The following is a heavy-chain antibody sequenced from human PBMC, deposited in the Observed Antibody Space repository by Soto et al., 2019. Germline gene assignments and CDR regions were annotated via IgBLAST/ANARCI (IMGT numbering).Heavy chain of an antibody. D-gene: IGHD2-15*01. Sequence: SETLSLTCTVSGGSISSGGYYWSWIPQHPGKGLEWIGYIYYSGSTYCNPSLKSRVTISVDTSKNQFSLKLSSVTAADTAVYYCARDRWSLLYYYGMDVWGQGTTVTVSS. CDR3: ARDRWSLLYYYGMDV. J-gene: IGHJ6*02. CDR1: GGSISSGGYY. CDR2: IYYSGST. V-gene: IGHV4-31*03.